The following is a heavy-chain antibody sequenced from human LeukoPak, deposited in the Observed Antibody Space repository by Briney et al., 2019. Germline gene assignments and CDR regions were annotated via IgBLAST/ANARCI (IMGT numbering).Heavy chain of an antibody. D-gene: IGHD1-26*01. CDR2: ISGSGGST. J-gene: IGHJ4*02. Sequence: GGSLRLSCAASGFTFSSYGMSWVRQAPGKGLEWVSAISGSGGSTYYADSVKGRFTISRDNSKNTLYLQMNSLRAEDTAVYYCAKGWIVGATTCLDYWGQGTLVTVSS. V-gene: IGHV3-23*01. CDR1: GFTFSSYG. CDR3: AKGWIVGATTCLDY.